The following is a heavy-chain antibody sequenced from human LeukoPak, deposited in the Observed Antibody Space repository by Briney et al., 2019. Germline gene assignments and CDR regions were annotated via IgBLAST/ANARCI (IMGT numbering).Heavy chain of an antibody. CDR1: GGSISSHY. J-gene: IGHJ5*02. D-gene: IGHD6-19*01. Sequence: PSETLSLTCTVSGGSISSHYWSWIRQPPGKGLEWVGYIYYSGSTNYNPSLKSRVTTSVDTSKNQFSLKLSSVTAADTAVYYCAGSGWYGLKNWFDPWGQGTLVTVSS. CDR3: AGSGWYGLKNWFDP. V-gene: IGHV4-59*11. CDR2: IYYSGST.